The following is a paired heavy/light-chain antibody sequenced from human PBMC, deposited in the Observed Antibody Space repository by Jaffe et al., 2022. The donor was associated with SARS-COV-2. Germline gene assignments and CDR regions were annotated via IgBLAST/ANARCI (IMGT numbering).Heavy chain of an antibody. Sequence: EVQLVESGGGLVKPGESLTLSCVVSGLTLSNSWMSWVRRAPGKGLEWVGQMRDKGVGETTKYAANVKGRFTVSRDDSKNTLYLHMSSLKTEDTAIYYCTTDLILLDGFWSGSSDNWGPGTLVTVSS. J-gene: IGHJ4*02. CDR3: TTDLILLDGFWSGSSDN. V-gene: IGHV3-15*01. CDR1: GLTLSNSW. CDR2: MRDKGVGETT. D-gene: IGHD3-3*01.
Light chain of an antibody. J-gene: IGKJ1*01. Sequence: DIQMTQSPSSLSASVGDRVTITCRASQGIRTDLDWYQQKPGRAPKRLIYAASDLQSGVPSRFSGSGYGTEFALTITGLQPEDFATYYCLQHNTYPRTFGQGTNVELK. CDR2: AAS. V-gene: IGKV1-17*01. CDR3: LQHNTYPRT. CDR1: QGIRTD.